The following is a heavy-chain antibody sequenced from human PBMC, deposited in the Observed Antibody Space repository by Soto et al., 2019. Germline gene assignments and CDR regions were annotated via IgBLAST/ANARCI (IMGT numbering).Heavy chain of an antibody. CDR1: GFTVSSND. D-gene: IGHD3-22*01. Sequence: EVQLAESGGDLIQPGGSLRLSCAASGFTVSSNDMSWVRQAPGKGLEWVSLIYSSGSTHYADSVKGRFTISRDNSKNTVHLQMNTLRAEDTAVYYCARRPLNSNGAYWGQGTLVTVSS. CDR2: IYSSGST. J-gene: IGHJ4*02. V-gene: IGHV3-53*01. CDR3: ARRPLNSNGAY.